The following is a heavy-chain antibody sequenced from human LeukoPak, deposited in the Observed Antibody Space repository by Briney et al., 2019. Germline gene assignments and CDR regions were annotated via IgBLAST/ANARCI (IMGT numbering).Heavy chain of an antibody. CDR2: IYYSGST. CDR3: ARGKRSYDILTGYRYYYGMDV. CDR1: GGSISSYY. J-gene: IGHJ6*02. V-gene: IGHV4-59*12. Sequence: SETLSLTCTVSGGSISSYYWSWIRQPPGKGLEWIGYIYYSGSTNYNPSLKSRVTISVDTSKNQFSLKLSSVTAADTAVYYCARGKRSYDILTGYRYYYGMDVWGQGTTVTVSS. D-gene: IGHD3-9*01.